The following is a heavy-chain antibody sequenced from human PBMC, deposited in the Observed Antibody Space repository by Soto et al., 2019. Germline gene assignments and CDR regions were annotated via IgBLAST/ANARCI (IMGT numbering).Heavy chain of an antibody. J-gene: IGHJ4*02. CDR1: GFTFANYA. V-gene: IGHV3-23*01. D-gene: IGHD4-17*01. Sequence: GGSLRLSCTASGFTFANYAMHWVRQAPGKGLEWVSRVSAGGDNTDYADAVKGRFTISRDNSKNTLFLQMTSLRAEDTALYYWAKVPLRPYYFDYWGRGTMVTVSS. CDR3: AKVPLRPYYFDY. CDR2: VSAGGDNT.